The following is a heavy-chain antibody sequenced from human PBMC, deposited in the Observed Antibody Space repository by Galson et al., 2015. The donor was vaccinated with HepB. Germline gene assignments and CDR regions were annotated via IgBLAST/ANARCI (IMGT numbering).Heavy chain of an antibody. V-gene: IGHV3-48*04. CDR1: GFTFSSYS. J-gene: IGHJ3*02. Sequence: SLRLSCAASGFTFSSYSMNWVRQAPGKGLEWVSYISSSSSTIYYADSVKGRFTISRDNAKNSLYLQMNSLRAEDTAVYYCASLDVVITTSAFDIWGQGTMVTVSS. CDR2: ISSSSSTI. CDR3: ASLDVVITTSAFDI. D-gene: IGHD3-22*01.